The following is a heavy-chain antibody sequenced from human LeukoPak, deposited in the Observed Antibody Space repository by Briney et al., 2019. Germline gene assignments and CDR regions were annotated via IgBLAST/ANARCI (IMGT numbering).Heavy chain of an antibody. Sequence: QAGGSLRLSCAASGFTFSSYAMSWVRQAPGKGLEWVSAISGSGGSTYYADSVKGRFTISRDNSKNTLYLQMNSLRAEDTAVYYCASYGSXXYXXSTDXGQGTLVXVSS. CDR2: ISGSGGST. J-gene: IGHJ4*02. D-gene: IGHD3-10*01. CDR1: GFTFSSYA. V-gene: IGHV3-23*01. CDR3: ASYGSXXYXXSTD.